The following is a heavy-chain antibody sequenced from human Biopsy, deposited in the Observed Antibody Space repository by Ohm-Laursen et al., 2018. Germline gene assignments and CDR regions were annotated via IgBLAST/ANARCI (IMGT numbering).Heavy chain of an antibody. J-gene: IGHJ4*02. CDR1: GGSTSLYY. D-gene: IGHD1-26*01. Sequence: SETPSLTCIVSGGSTSLYYWGWIRQPPGKRLEYLGNIYYTGNTNYNPSLKSRATISIDTSKNEFSLNLTSVTATDTAVYYCARLSLYNGSYYWGYWGQGTLVTVSS. CDR2: IYYTGNT. CDR3: ARLSLYNGSYYWGY. V-gene: IGHV4-59*08.